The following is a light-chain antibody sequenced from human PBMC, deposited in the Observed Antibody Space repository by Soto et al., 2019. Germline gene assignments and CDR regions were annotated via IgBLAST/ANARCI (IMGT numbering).Light chain of an antibody. CDR1: QSVSSY. CDR3: QQRSNLPPT. Sequence: EIVLTQSPATLSLSPGERATLSCRASQSVSSYLAWYQQKPGQAPRLLIYDASNRATGIPARFSGSGSGTDLTLPISSLEPEDFAVYYCQQRSNLPPTFGGGTKVEIK. V-gene: IGKV3-11*01. CDR2: DAS. J-gene: IGKJ4*01.